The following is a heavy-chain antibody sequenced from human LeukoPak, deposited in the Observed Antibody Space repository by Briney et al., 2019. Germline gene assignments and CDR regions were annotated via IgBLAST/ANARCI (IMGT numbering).Heavy chain of an antibody. CDR1: GGTFSSYA. Sequence: ASVKVSCKASGGTFSSYAISWVRQAPGQGLEWMGWINPNSGGTNYAQKFQGWVTMTRDTSISTAYMELSRLRSDDTAVYYCAREYCSGGSCYLMGEDAFDIWGQGTMVTVSS. D-gene: IGHD2-15*01. CDR3: AREYCSGGSCYLMGEDAFDI. V-gene: IGHV1-2*04. J-gene: IGHJ3*02. CDR2: INPNSGGT.